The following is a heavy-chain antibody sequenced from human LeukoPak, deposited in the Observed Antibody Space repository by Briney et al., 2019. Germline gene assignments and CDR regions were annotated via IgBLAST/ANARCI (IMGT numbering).Heavy chain of an antibody. V-gene: IGHV4-39*01. D-gene: IGHD3-10*02. CDR3: ARGTMFPYYFDY. Sequence: SETLSLTCTVSGDSISSTNYYWGWIRQPPGKGLEWIGSIYYSGSTYYNPSLKSRVTISVDTSKNQFSLKLSSVTAADTAVYYCARGTMFPYYFDYWGQGTLVTVSS. CDR1: GDSISSTNYY. CDR2: IYYSGST. J-gene: IGHJ4*02.